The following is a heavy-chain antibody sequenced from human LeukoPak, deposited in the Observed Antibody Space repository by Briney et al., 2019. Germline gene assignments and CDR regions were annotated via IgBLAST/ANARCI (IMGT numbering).Heavy chain of an antibody. CDR1: GGSISSYY. CDR3: ARGARITIFGVVPGIMDV. J-gene: IGHJ6*03. Sequence: SETLSLTCTVSGGSISSYYWSWLRQPAGKGLEWIGRIYTSGSTNYNPSLKSRVTMSVDTSKNQFSLKLSSVTAADTAVYYCARGARITIFGVVPGIMDVWGKGTTVTASS. D-gene: IGHD3-3*01. CDR2: IYTSGST. V-gene: IGHV4-4*07.